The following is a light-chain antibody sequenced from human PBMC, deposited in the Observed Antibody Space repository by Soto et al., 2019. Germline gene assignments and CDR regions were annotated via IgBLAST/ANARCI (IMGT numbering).Light chain of an antibody. CDR2: AAS. Sequence: DIQMTQSPSSLSASVGDRVTITCRASQSISSYLNWYQQKPGKAPKLLIYAASSLQSGVPSRFSGSGSGTEFTLTISRLQPEDFATYFCLQDDDYPFTFGGGTKVDIK. CDR3: LQDDDYPFT. V-gene: IGKV1-39*01. CDR1: QSISSY. J-gene: IGKJ4*01.